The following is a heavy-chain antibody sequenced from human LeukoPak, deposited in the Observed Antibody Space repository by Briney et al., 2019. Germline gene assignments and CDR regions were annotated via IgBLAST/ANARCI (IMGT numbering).Heavy chain of an antibody. J-gene: IGHJ6*02. Sequence: SETLSLTCTVSGGSISSYYWSWIRQPPGKGLEWIEYIYYSGSTNYNPSLKSRVTISVDTSKNQFSLKLSSVTAADTAVYYCATGLRPQYYYYYGMDVWGQGTTVTVSS. CDR1: GGSISSYY. CDR3: ATGLRPQYYYYYGMDV. CDR2: IYYSGST. D-gene: IGHD3-16*01. V-gene: IGHV4-59*01.